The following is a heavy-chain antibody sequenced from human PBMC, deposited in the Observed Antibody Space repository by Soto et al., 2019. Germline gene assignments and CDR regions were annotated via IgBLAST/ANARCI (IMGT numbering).Heavy chain of an antibody. J-gene: IGHJ4*02. CDR3: AKERRAGGNYGFDSDF. CDR2: SSATGAGT. CDR1: GFTFSSYG. V-gene: IGHV3-23*01. Sequence: EVQLLESGGGLVQPGGSLRLSCAASGFTFSSYGMTWVRQAPGKGLEWVSFSSATGAGTYYADSVKGRFTISRDDSKNTLHLQMTSLRADDTAVYYCAKERRAGGNYGFDSDFWGQGAMVIVSS. D-gene: IGHD1-7*01.